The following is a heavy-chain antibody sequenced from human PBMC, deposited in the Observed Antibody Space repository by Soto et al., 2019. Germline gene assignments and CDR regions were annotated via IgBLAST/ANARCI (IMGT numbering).Heavy chain of an antibody. CDR1: GGTFSSYA. Sequence: QVQLVQSGAEVKKPGSSVKVSCKASGGTFSSYAISWVRQAPGQGLEWMGGIIPIFGTANYAQKFQGRVTITAEESTSTAYMELSSLRSEDTAVYYCASVLVSGGITIFGVGIGAYGMDVWGQGTTVTVSS. CDR3: ASVLVSGGITIFGVGIGAYGMDV. J-gene: IGHJ6*02. CDR2: IIPIFGTA. V-gene: IGHV1-69*01. D-gene: IGHD3-3*01.